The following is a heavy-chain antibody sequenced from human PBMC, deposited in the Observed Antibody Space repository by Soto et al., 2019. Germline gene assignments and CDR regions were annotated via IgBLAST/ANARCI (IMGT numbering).Heavy chain of an antibody. V-gene: IGHV1-46*01. D-gene: IGHD2-21*02. Sequence: QVQLVQSGAEVKKPGASVKVSCKASGYTFISYYMHWVRQAPGQGLEWMGMINPSVGSTSYAQRSESRVTMTRDTSTSTVYMELTVLRSEDTAVYYCARGGNSGLGFEYWGQGTLVTVSS. J-gene: IGHJ4*02. CDR2: INPSVGST. CDR3: ARGGNSGLGFEY. CDR1: GYTFISYY.